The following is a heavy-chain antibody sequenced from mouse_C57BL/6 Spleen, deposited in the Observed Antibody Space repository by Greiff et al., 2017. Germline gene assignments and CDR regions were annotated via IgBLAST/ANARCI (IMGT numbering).Heavy chain of an antibody. CDR1: GYTFTSYW. Sequence: QVQLQQPGAELVKPGASVKLSCKASGYTFTSYWMHWVKQRPGQGLEWIGMIHPNSGSNNYNEKFKSKATLTVDKSSSTAYMQLSSLTSEDSAVYYCARGYDGAMDYWGQGTSVTVSS. D-gene: IGHD2-14*01. J-gene: IGHJ4*01. CDR3: ARGYDGAMDY. CDR2: IHPNSGSN. V-gene: IGHV1-64*01.